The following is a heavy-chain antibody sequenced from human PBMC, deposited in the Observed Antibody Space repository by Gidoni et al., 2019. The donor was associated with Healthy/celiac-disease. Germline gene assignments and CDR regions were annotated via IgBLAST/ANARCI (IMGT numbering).Heavy chain of an antibody. CDR3: ARGGAYCGGDCYPTG. Sequence: QVQLQESGPGLVKPSETLSLTCTVSGGSISSYYWSWIRQPPGKGLEWIGYIYYSGSTNYNPSLKSRVTISVDTSKNQFSLKLSSVTAADTAVYYCARGGAYCGGDCYPTGWGQGTLVTVSS. CDR1: GGSISSYY. J-gene: IGHJ4*02. D-gene: IGHD2-21*02. V-gene: IGHV4-59*01. CDR2: IYYSGST.